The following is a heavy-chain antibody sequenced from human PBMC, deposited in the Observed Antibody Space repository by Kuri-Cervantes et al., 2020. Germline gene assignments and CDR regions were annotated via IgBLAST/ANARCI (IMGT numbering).Heavy chain of an antibody. J-gene: IGHJ3*02. CDR2: IRYEGSNS. CDR1: GFTFSRFG. Sequence: GESLKISCAASGFTFSRFGMHWVRQAPGKGLEWVAYIRYEGSNSHYAESVKGRFTVSRDNSKNSLYLQMNSLRAEDTAVYYCAASDSSGWYGPRAFDIWGQGTMVTVSS. D-gene: IGHD6-19*01. CDR3: AASDSSGWYGPRAFDI. V-gene: IGHV3-30*02.